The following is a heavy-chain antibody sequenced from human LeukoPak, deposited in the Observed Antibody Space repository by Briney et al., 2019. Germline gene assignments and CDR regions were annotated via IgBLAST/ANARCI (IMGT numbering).Heavy chain of an antibody. J-gene: IGHJ3*02. V-gene: IGHV4-39*01. Sequence: SETLSLTCSISGGSISTSSYSWGWIRQPPGKGLEWIGNISYTGNTHYNPSLKGRVTLSVDPSKNQFSLKLSSVPAADTAIYYCARHLNNGFDIWGRGTMVTVSS. CDR1: GGSISTSSYS. CDR3: ARHLNNGFDI. CDR2: ISYTGNT. D-gene: IGHD2/OR15-2a*01.